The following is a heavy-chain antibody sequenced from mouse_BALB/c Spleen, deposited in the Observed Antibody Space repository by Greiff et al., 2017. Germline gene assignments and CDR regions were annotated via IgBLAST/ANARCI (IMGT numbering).Heavy chain of an antibody. D-gene: IGHD1-1*01. V-gene: IGHV14-1*02. CDR2: IDPENGNT. CDR3: ARNYYGSSYVDYAMDY. J-gene: IGHJ4*01. Sequence: EVQRVESGAELVRPGALVKLSCKASGFNIKDYYMHWVKQRPEQGLEWIGWIDPENGNTIYDPKFQGKASITADTSSNTAYLQLSSLTSEDTAVYYCARNYYGSSYVDYAMDYWGQGTSVTVSS. CDR1: GFNIKDYY.